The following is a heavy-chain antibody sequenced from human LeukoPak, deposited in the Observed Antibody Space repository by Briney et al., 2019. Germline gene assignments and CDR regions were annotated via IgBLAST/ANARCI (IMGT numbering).Heavy chain of an antibody. CDR2: ISSSSSYI. Sequence: GGSLRLSCAASGFTFSSYSMNWVRQAPGKGLEWVSSISSSSSYIYYADSVKGRFTISRDNAKNSLYLQMNSLRAEDTAVYYCAREDILTGYYNVGWFDPWGQGTLVTVSS. D-gene: IGHD3-9*01. CDR3: AREDILTGYYNVGWFDP. CDR1: GFTFSSYS. J-gene: IGHJ5*02. V-gene: IGHV3-21*01.